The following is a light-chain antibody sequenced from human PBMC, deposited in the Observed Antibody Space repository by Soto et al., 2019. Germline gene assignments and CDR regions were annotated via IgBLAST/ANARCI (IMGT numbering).Light chain of an antibody. CDR1: QSVSSN. Sequence: EIVLTQSPATLSVYPGERATLSCRASQSVSSNLAWYQQKPGQAPRLLIYGASTRATGFPARFSGSGSGTEFTLTISSLQSEDFAVYYCQQYDDWLTFGPGTKVDIK. V-gene: IGKV3-15*01. J-gene: IGKJ3*01. CDR3: QQYDDWLT. CDR2: GAS.